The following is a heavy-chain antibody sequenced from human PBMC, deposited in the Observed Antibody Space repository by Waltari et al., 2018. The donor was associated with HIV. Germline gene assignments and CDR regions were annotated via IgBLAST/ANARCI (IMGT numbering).Heavy chain of an antibody. J-gene: IGHJ4*02. CDR2: INAGNGNT. V-gene: IGHV1-3*01. CDR3: ARDGRWGIFGVVTQILAPDFDY. Sequence: QVQLVQSGAEVKKPGASVKVSCKASGYTFTSYAMHWVRQAPGQRLEWMGWINAGNGNTKYSQKFQGRVTITRDTSASTAYMELSSLRSEDTAVYYCARDGRWGIFGVVTQILAPDFDYWGQGTLVTVSS. CDR1: GYTFTSYA. D-gene: IGHD3-3*01.